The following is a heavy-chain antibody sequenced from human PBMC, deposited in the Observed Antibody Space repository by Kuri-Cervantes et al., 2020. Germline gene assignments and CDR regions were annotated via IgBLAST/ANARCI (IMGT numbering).Heavy chain of an antibody. CDR3: ARAYSSSWYHRGYYYYMDV. D-gene: IGHD6-13*01. CDR1: GFSFSAYT. V-gene: IGHV3-21*01. CDR2: ISSSSTYI. J-gene: IGHJ6*03. Sequence: GGSLRLSCTVSGFSFSAYTMNWVRQAPGEGLVWVSSISSSSTYIHYADSVEGRFTISRDNAKNSLYLQMNSLRAEDTAVYYCARAYSSSWYHRGYYYYMDVWGKGTTVTVSS.